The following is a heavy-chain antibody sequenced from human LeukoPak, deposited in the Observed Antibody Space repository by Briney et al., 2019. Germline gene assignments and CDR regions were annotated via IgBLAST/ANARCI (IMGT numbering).Heavy chain of an antibody. Sequence: GGSLRLSCAASGFTFSSYAMHWVRQAPGKGLEYVSAISSNGGSTYYANSVKGRFTIPRDNSKNTLYLQMGSLRAEDTAVYYCAKDSRYCSSTSCYTGDYWGQGTLVTVSS. V-gene: IGHV3-64*01. CDR2: ISSNGGST. D-gene: IGHD2-2*02. CDR3: AKDSRYCSSTSCYTGDY. CDR1: GFTFSSYA. J-gene: IGHJ4*02.